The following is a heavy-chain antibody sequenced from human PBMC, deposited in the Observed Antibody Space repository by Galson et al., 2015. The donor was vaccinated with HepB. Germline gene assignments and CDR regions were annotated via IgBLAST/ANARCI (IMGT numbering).Heavy chain of an antibody. V-gene: IGHV1-18*04. J-gene: IGHJ3*02. CDR3: ARVGGRDYDILTGSDAFDI. CDR1: GYTFTSYG. CDR2: ISAYNGNT. D-gene: IGHD3-9*01. Sequence: SVKVSCKASGYTFTSYGISWVRQAPGQGLEWMGWISAYNGNTNYAQKLQGRVTMTTDTSTSTAYLELRSLRSDDTAVYYCARVGGRDYDILTGSDAFDIWGQGTMVTVSS.